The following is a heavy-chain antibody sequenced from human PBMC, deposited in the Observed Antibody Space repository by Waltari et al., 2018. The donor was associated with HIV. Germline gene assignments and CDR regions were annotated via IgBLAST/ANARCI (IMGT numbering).Heavy chain of an antibody. Sequence: EVQLVESGGGLVQPGGSLRLSCAASGFTFSLYWMSWVRQAPGKGLEWVANIKQDGSEKHYVDSVKGRFTISRDNAKKSLYLQMNSLRAEDTAVYYCARMGLMMYAIGAFDIWAKGQWSPSLQ. D-gene: IGHD2-8*01. CDR3: ARMGLMMYAIGAFDI. CDR1: GFTFSLYW. J-gene: IGHJ3*02. CDR2: IKQDGSEK. V-gene: IGHV3-7*01.